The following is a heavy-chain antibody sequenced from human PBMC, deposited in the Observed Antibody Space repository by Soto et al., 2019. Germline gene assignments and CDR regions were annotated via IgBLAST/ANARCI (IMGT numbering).Heavy chain of an antibody. V-gene: IGHV3-49*04. CDR1: GVTCGEYA. CDR3: NSASSLDFDI. CDR2: IRRDAYGGTT. J-gene: IGHJ4*02. Sequence: GGSLRLSCTTAGVTCGEYALSWVRQAPGEGLEWVGFIRRDAYGGTTDYAAYVNGRFTNATADPQSIAYLQMNSVRSEDTALYSCNSASSLDFDIWGQGTLVPVSS. D-gene: IGHD3-16*01.